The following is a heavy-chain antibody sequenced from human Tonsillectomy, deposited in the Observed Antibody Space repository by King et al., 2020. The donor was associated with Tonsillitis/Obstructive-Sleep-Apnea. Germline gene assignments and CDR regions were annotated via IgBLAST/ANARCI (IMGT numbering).Heavy chain of an antibody. V-gene: IGHV3-64D*06. CDR2: VSGTGDVT. J-gene: IGHJ3*02. CDR1: GFVFSSYG. CDR3: GKRFTIHCWGLPGSFEI. D-gene: IGHD2-21*01. Sequence: VQLVESGGGLVQPGGSLRLSCSASGFVFSSYGIHWVRQAPGKGLEYVSGVSGTGDVTKYADSVKGRFTISRDNSKNMLYLQMSSLRVEDNAVYYCGKRFTIHCWGLPGSFEIGGKVTVVTGSS.